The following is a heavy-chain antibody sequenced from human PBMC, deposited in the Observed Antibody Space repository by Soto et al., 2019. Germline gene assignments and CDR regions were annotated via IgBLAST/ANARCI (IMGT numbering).Heavy chain of an antibody. Sequence: QVQLQQWGAGLLKPSETLSLTCAVYGESFSGYYWTWTRQPPGTGLEWIGEINHSGSTNYNPSLKSRVTISVDTSKNQFSLKLTSVTAADTAVYYCARDKITGLFDYWGQGTLVTVSS. V-gene: IGHV4-34*01. CDR1: GESFSGYY. CDR3: ARDKITGLFDY. CDR2: INHSGST. D-gene: IGHD2-8*02. J-gene: IGHJ4*02.